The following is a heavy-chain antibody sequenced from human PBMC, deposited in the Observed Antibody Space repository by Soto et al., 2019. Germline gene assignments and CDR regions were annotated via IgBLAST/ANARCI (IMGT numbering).Heavy chain of an antibody. V-gene: IGHV4-34*01. J-gene: IGHJ6*03. D-gene: IGHD1-26*01. CDR3: ARGRVGATNYYYYYYMDV. Sequence: SETLSLTCAVYGGSFSGYYWSWIRQPPGKGLEWIGEINHSGSTNYNPSLKSRVTISVDTSKNRFSLKLSSVTAADTAVYYCARGRVGATNYYYYYYMDVWGKGTTVTVSS. CDR2: INHSGST. CDR1: GGSFSGYY.